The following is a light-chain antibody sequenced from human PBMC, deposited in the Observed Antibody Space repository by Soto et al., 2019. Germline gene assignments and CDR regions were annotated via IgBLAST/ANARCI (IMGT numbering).Light chain of an antibody. CDR3: QQYDIWPPLS. V-gene: IGKV3D-15*01. Sequence: EIVLPQSPPTLSVSPGERATLSCRASESVNSNLAWYQQRPGQAPRLLIYDASTRANGIPVRIRGSGSGTEFTLSISSLLSEDFSVYYCQQYDIWPPLSVSGVTKV. CDR1: ESVNSN. CDR2: DAS. J-gene: IGKJ4*01.